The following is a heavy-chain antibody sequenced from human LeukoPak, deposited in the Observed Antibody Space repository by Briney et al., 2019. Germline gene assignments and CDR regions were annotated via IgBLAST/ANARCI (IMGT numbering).Heavy chain of an antibody. V-gene: IGHV1-24*01. CDR1: GYTLTELS. CDR3: ARGRVSSSTWYSTYYYYFYMDV. D-gene: IGHD6-13*01. J-gene: IGHJ6*03. Sequence: ASVKVSCNVSGYTLTELSVHWVRQAPGKGLEWMGNFDPKDGDTIYAQRFQGRVTMTEDTSTHTAYMELSSLRSEDTAVYFCARGRVSSSTWYSTYYYYFYMDVWGKGTTVTVSS. CDR2: FDPKDGDT.